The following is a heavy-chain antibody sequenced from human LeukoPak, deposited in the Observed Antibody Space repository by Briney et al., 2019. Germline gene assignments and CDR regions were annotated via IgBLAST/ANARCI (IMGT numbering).Heavy chain of an antibody. CDR3: ARHVLSGYLNYWYFDL. Sequence: PSETLSLTCTVSGGSINSRSDYWGWIRQPPGKGLEWIGSIYYSGSTYYNPSLKSRVTISVDTSKNQFSLKLSSVTAADTAVYYCARHVLSGYLNYWYFDLWGRGTLVTVSS. J-gene: IGHJ2*01. D-gene: IGHD3-3*01. V-gene: IGHV4-39*01. CDR2: IYYSGST. CDR1: GGSINSRSDY.